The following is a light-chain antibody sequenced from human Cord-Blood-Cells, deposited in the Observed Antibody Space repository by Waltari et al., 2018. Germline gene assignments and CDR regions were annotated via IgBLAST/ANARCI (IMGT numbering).Light chain of an antibody. CDR1: QSISSY. V-gene: IGKV1-39*01. CDR3: QQSYSTPRFT. CDR2: AAS. J-gene: IGKJ3*01. Sequence: DIQMTQSPSSLSASVGDRVTITCRASQSISSYLNWYQQKPGKAPKLLIYAASSLQSGVPSRFSGSESGTDFTLTISSLQPEDFATYYCQQSYSTPRFTFGPGTKVDIK.